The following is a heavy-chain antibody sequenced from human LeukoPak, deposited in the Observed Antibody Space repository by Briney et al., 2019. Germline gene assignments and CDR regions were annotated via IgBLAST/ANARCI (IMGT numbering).Heavy chain of an antibody. V-gene: IGHV4-30-2*01. J-gene: IGHJ4*02. D-gene: IGHD3-10*01. CDR2: IYHSGGT. Sequence: PSETLSLTCTVSGGSISSSSYYWGWIRQPPGKGLEWIGYIYHSGGTYYNPSLKSRVTISVDRSKNQFSLKLSSVTAADTAVYYCARGTMVRGLEMDYWGQGTLVTVSS. CDR3: ARGTMVRGLEMDY. CDR1: GGSISSSSYY.